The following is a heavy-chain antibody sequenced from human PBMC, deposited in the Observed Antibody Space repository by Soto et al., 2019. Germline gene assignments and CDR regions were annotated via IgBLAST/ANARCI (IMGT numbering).Heavy chain of an antibody. D-gene: IGHD3-10*01. J-gene: IGHJ6*02. Sequence: GASVKVSCKASGYTFTSYAMHCVRQAPGQRLEWMGWINAGNGNTKYSQKFQGRVTITRDTSASTAYMELSSLRSEDTAVYYCASSYYGSGYYYGMDVWGQGTTVTVSS. CDR3: ASSYYGSGYYYGMDV. V-gene: IGHV1-3*01. CDR2: INAGNGNT. CDR1: GYTFTSYA.